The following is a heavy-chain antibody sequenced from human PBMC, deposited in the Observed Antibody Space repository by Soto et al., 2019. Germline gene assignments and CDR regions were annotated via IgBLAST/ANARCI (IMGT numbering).Heavy chain of an antibody. D-gene: IGHD1-1*01. V-gene: IGHV3-30*18. CDR2: ISYDGSNK. Sequence: PVGSLRLSCAASGFTFSSYGMHCVRQAPGKGLEWVAVISYDGSNKYYADSVKGRFTISRDNSKNTLYLQMNSLRAEDTAVYYCAKDRLDLIPGYYYGMDVWGQGTTVTVSS. CDR1: GFTFSSYG. CDR3: AKDRLDLIPGYYYGMDV. J-gene: IGHJ6*02.